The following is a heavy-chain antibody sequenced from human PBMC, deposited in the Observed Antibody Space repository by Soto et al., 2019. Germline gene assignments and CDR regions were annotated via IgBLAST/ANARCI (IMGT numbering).Heavy chain of an antibody. CDR3: ARDLRWELITKQKPYYYYGMDV. CDR1: GDSVSSNSAA. Sequence: PSQTLSLTCAISGDSVSSNSAAWNWIRQSPSRSLEWLGRTYYRSKWYNDYAVSVKSRITINPDTSKNQFSLQLNSVTPEDTAVYYCARDLRWELITKQKPYYYYGMDVWGQGTTVTVSS. CDR2: TYYRSKWYN. V-gene: IGHV6-1*01. J-gene: IGHJ6*02. D-gene: IGHD1-26*01.